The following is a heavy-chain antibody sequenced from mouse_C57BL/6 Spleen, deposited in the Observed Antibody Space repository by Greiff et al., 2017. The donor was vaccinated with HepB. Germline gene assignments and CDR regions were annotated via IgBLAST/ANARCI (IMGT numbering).Heavy chain of an antibody. CDR3: ARYSNYLWYFDV. J-gene: IGHJ1*03. V-gene: IGHV1-4*01. CDR2: INPSSGYT. CDR1: GYTFTSYT. Sequence: VQLQQSGAELARPGASVKMSCKASGYTFTSYTMHWVKQRPGQGLEWIGYINPSSGYTKYNQKFKDKATLTADKSSSTAYMQLSSLKSEDSAVYYCARYSNYLWYFDVWGTGTTVTVSS. D-gene: IGHD2-5*01.